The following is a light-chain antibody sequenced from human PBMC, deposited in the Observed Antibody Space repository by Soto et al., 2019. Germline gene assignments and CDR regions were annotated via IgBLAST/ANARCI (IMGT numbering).Light chain of an antibody. CDR2: DAS. CDR1: QSVSRY. CDR3: QQRSNWPPLT. V-gene: IGKV3-11*01. J-gene: IGKJ4*01. Sequence: EIVLTQSPATLSLSPGERATLSCSASQSVSRYLAWYQQKPGQAPRLLIYDASNRATGIPARFSGSGSGTDFTITISSLEPEDFAVYYCQQRSNWPPLTFGGGTKVEIK.